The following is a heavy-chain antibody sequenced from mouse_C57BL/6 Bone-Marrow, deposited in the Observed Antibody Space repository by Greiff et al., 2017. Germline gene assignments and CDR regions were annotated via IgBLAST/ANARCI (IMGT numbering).Heavy chain of an antibody. J-gene: IGHJ3*01. CDR2: IDPSDSET. Sequence: QVQLQQPGAELVRPGSSVKLSCKASGYTFTSYWMHWVKQRPIQGLEWIGNIDPSDSETHYNQKFKDKATLTVDKSSSTAYMQLSSLTSEDSAVYYCARDYDYGSSLAYWGQGTLVTVSA. CDR1: GYTFTSYW. CDR3: ARDYDYGSSLAY. V-gene: IGHV1-52*01. D-gene: IGHD1-1*01.